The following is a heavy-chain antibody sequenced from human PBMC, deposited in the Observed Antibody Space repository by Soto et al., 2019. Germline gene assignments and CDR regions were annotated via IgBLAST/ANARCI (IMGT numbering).Heavy chain of an antibody. D-gene: IGHD6-13*01. CDR2: FFDSGGT. CDR1: GGSISNSNCY. J-gene: IGHJ5*02. Sequence: SETLSLTCTVPGGSISNSNCYWGWVRQPPGKGLEWIGSFFDSGGTYYNPSLKSRAIISVDTSKNQFSLKMSSVTAADTAIYYCARHGEHSSHGRFHPWGQGTLVTVSS. CDR3: ARHGEHSSHGRFHP. V-gene: IGHV4-39*01.